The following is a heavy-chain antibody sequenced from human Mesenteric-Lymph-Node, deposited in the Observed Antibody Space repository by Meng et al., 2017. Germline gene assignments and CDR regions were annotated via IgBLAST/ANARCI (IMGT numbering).Heavy chain of an antibody. CDR3: ARAICSGGSCSLADGLDV. CDR1: GFTFSSYW. J-gene: IGHJ6*02. Sequence: GESLKISCAASGFTFSSYWMHWVRRAPGKGLVWVSHSNRDGSTTTYADSLRGRFTISRDNAKDTLYLQMNSLTAEDTAVYFCARAICSGGSCSLADGLDVWGQGTMVTVSS. D-gene: IGHD2-15*01. V-gene: IGHV3-74*01. CDR2: SNRDGSTT.